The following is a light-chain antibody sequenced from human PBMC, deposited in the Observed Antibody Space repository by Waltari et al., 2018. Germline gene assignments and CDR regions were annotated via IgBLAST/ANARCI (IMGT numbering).Light chain of an antibody. Sequence: IVLTQSTGTASLSPGERVTLSCRASQTVGSSSLAWYQQKPGQAPRLVIYRASRRATGIPDRFSGSGSGTDFSLTISRLEPEDFAVYYGQQHGTLPATFGQGTKVEIK. CDR1: QTVGSSS. CDR3: QQHGTLPAT. V-gene: IGKV3-20*01. CDR2: RAS. J-gene: IGKJ1*01.